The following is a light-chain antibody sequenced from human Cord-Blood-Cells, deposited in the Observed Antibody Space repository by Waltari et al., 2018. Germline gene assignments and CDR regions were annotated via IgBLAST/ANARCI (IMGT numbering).Light chain of an antibody. Sequence: EIVMTQSPATLSVSPGERATLSCRASQSVSSNLAWYQQKPGQAPRLLIYGASTRATAIPARFSGSRCCTTVILTISSLLSEDFAVDYCHQYNNWPPITFGPGTKVEIK. J-gene: IGKJ3*01. V-gene: IGKV3-15*01. CDR1: QSVSSN. CDR2: GAS. CDR3: HQYNNWPPIT.